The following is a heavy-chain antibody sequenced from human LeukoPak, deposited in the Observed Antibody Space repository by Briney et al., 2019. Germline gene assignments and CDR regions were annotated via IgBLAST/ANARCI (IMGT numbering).Heavy chain of an antibody. V-gene: IGHV1-8*02. J-gene: IGHJ5*02. CDR1: GYTFTSYD. D-gene: IGHD3-9*01. CDR3: AREWWGYDVLTGDNWFDP. Sequence: ASVKVSCKASGYTFTSYDINWVRQATGQGLEWMGWMNPNSGNTGYAQKLQGRVTMTTDTSTSTAYMELRSLRSDDTAVYYCAREWWGYDVLTGDNWFDPWGQGTLVTVSS. CDR2: MNPNSGNT.